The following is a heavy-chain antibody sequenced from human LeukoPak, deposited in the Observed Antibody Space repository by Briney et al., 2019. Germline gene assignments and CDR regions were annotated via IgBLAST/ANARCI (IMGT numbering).Heavy chain of an antibody. V-gene: IGHV3-21*01. D-gene: IGHD7-27*01. CDR3: ARVFFGEELGGYYYYYYMDV. J-gene: IGHJ6*03. CDR1: GFTFSSYS. Sequence: PWGSLRLSCAASGFTFSSYSMNWVRQAPGKGLEWVSSISSSSSYIYYADSVKGRFTISRDNAKNSLYLQMNSLRAEDTAVYYCARVFFGEELGGYYYYYYMDVWGKGTTVTVSS. CDR2: ISSSSSYI.